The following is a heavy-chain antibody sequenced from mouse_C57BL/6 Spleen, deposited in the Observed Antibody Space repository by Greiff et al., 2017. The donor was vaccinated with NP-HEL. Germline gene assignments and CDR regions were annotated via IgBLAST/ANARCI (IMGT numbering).Heavy chain of an antibody. CDR2: LWSGGST. Sequence: QVQLQQSGPGLVQPSQSLSITCTVSGFSLTSYGVHWVRQSPGKGLEWLGVLWSGGSTDYNAAFISRLSISKDNSKSQVFFKMNSLQADDTAIYYCARNLLYYGSLYFDVWGTGTTVTVSS. J-gene: IGHJ1*03. CDR3: ARNLLYYGSLYFDV. CDR1: GFSLTSYG. D-gene: IGHD1-1*01. V-gene: IGHV2-2*01.